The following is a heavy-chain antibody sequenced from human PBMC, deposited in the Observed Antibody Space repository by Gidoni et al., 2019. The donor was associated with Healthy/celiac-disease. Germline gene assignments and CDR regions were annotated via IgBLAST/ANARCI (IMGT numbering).Heavy chain of an antibody. J-gene: IGHJ4*02. CDR1: GGSIISSNW. D-gene: IGHD1-1*01. Sequence: QVQLQESGPGLVKPSGTLSLTCAVPGGSIISSNWWSWVRQPPGKGLEWIVEIYHSGSTNYNPSLKSRVTISVDKSKNQFSLKLSSVTAADTAVYYCARGGFGSWYNWPFDYWGQGTLVTVSS. V-gene: IGHV4-4*02. CDR2: IYHSGST. CDR3: ARGGFGSWYNWPFDY.